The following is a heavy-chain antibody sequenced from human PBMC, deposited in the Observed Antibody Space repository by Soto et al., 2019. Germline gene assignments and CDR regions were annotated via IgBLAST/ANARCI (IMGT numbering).Heavy chain of an antibody. CDR1: GCSIMSYY. D-gene: IGHD3-10*01. CDR2: SYTSGST. Sequence: GTLSLTVNLFGCSIMSYYWSWIRQTGGKGLEGIGRSYTSGSTNYNPSLKSRVTMTVDTSKNQFSRKLSSVTAADTAVYYCAREFSKYGYFDYWGQGTLVTVSP. J-gene: IGHJ4*02. V-gene: IGHV4-4*07. CDR3: AREFSKYGYFDY.